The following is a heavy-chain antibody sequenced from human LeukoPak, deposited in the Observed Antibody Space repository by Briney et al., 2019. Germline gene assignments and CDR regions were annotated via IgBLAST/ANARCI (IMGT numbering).Heavy chain of an antibody. CDR2: INPNGGGT. V-gene: IGHV1-2*02. D-gene: IGHD6-19*01. CDR1: GYTFTGYY. Sequence: ASVKVSCKASGYTFTGYYMHWVRQAPGQGLERMGWINPNGGGTNYAQKFQGRVTTTRDTSISTAYMELSRLRSDDTAVYYCAREAYSSGWVNDYWGQGTLVTVSS. CDR3: AREAYSSGWVNDY. J-gene: IGHJ4*02.